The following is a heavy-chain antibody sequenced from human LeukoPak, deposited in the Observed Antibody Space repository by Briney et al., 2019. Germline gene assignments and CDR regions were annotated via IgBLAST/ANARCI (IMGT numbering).Heavy chain of an antibody. D-gene: IGHD1-26*01. CDR2: IYNTWTT. CDR1: GGSISSDY. Sequence: SETLSLTCTVSGGSISSDYWSWIRQPPGKGLEWIGYIYNTWTTNYNPSLKSRVTISVDMPKNQFSLKLTSVTAADTAVYYCARSGTWPNWFDPWGQGTLVTVSS. CDR3: ARSGTWPNWFDP. J-gene: IGHJ5*02. V-gene: IGHV4-4*09.